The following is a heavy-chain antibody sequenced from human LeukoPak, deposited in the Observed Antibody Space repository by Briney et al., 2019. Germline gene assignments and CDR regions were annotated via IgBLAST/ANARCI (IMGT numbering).Heavy chain of an antibody. D-gene: IGHD6-19*01. CDR1: GFTFSSYW. V-gene: IGHV3-7*01. Sequence: GGSLRLSCAASGFTFSSYWMSWVRQAPGKGLEWVANIKQDGSEKYYVDSVKGRFTISRDNAKNSLYLQMNSLRAEDTAVYYCARESAEDIAVAGLDYWGQGTLVTVSS. J-gene: IGHJ4*02. CDR2: IKQDGSEK. CDR3: ARESAEDIAVAGLDY.